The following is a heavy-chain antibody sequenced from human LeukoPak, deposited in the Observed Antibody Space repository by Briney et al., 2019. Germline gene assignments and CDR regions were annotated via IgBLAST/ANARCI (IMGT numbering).Heavy chain of an antibody. CDR2: IIPIFGTA. CDR1: GGTFSSYA. J-gene: IGHJ4*02. D-gene: IGHD1-26*01. CDR3: ARGVYSGDYYFDY. Sequence: SVKVSCKASGGTFSSYAISWVRQAPGQGLEWMGGIIPIFGTANYAQKFQGRVTITADESTSTAYMELSSLRSEDTAIYYCARGVYSGDYYFDYWGQGTLVTVSS. V-gene: IGHV1-69*13.